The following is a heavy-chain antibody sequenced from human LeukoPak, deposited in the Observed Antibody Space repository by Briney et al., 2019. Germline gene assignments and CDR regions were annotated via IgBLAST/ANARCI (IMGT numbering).Heavy chain of an antibody. CDR2: IYHSGST. J-gene: IGHJ4*02. V-gene: IGHV4-38-2*02. Sequence: PSETLSLTCTVSGYSISSGYYWGWIRQPPGKGLEWIRSIYHSGSTYYNPSLKSRVTISVDTSKNQFSLKLSSVTAADTAVYYCARVGVVGATVVYWGQGTLVTVSS. CDR1: GYSISSGYY. D-gene: IGHD1-26*01. CDR3: ARVGVVGATVVY.